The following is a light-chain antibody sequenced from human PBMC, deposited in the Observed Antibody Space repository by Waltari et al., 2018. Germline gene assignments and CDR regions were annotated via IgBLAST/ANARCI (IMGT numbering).Light chain of an antibody. Sequence: DIVMTQFPDSLDVSMGEKATSNGESSQSVLYNSDKKNYLALYQKKPGQPPKLLIYWASTRDYGVPDRFSGIGSGTDFILTISSLQAEDAAVYYCHQYYDTPYTIGQGTQLEIK. CDR1: QSVLYNSDKKNY. V-gene: IGKV4-1*01. CDR2: WAS. CDR3: HQYYDTPYT. J-gene: IGKJ2*01.